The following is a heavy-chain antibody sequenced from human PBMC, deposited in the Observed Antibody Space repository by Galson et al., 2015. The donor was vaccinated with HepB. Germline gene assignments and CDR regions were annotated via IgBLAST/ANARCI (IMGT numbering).Heavy chain of an antibody. J-gene: IGHJ4*02. D-gene: IGHD6-13*01. CDR1: GGTFSSYA. CDR2: IIPIFGTA. CDR3: ATSYSSLAGIDY. Sequence: SVKVSCKASGGTFSSYAISWVRQAPGQGLEWMGGIIPIFGTANYAQKFQGRVTITADESTSTAYMELSSLRSEDTAVYYCATSYSSLAGIDYWGQGTLVTVSS. V-gene: IGHV1-69*13.